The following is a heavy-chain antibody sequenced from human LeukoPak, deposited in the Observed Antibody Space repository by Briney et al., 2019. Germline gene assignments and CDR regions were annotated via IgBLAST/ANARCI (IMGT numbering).Heavy chain of an antibody. J-gene: IGHJ4*02. V-gene: IGHV4-4*07. Sequence: SETLSLTCTVSGGSISSYYWSWIRQPAGKGLEWIGRVYTSGSTNYNPSLKSRVTISVDTSKNQFSLKLSSVTAADTAVYYCARGAALLWFGELTYYFDYWGQGTLVTVSS. D-gene: IGHD3-10*01. CDR3: ARGAALLWFGELTYYFDY. CDR1: GGSISSYY. CDR2: VYTSGST.